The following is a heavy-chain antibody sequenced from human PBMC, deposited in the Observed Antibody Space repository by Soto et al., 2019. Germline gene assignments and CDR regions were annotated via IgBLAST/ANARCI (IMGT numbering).Heavy chain of an antibody. Sequence: QVQLQQWGAGLLKPSETLSLTCAVYDGSFGDYYWTWIREPPGEGLEWIGEINHTGSTNSNPSLKSRVTISLDTSKNQFSLRLSSVTAADTAVYYCARAPIAASGRPWLDPWGQGTLVTVSS. CDR1: DGSFGDYY. CDR2: INHTGST. D-gene: IGHD6-6*01. CDR3: ARAPIAASGRPWLDP. V-gene: IGHV4-34*01. J-gene: IGHJ5*02.